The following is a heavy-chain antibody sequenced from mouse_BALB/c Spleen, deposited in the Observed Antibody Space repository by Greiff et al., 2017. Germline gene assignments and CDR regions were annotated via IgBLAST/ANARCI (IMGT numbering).Heavy chain of an antibody. CDR1: GYTFTSYW. CDR3: ARDYYGSSYVDYAMDY. V-gene: IGHV1-7*01. J-gene: IGHJ4*01. Sequence: VQLQQSGAELAKPGASVKMSCKASGYTFTSYWMHWVKQRPGQGLEWIGYINPSTGYTEYNPKFKDKATLTADKSSSTAYMQLSSLTSEDSAVYYCARDYYGSSYVDYAMDYWGQGTSVTVSS. D-gene: IGHD1-1*01. CDR2: INPSTGYT.